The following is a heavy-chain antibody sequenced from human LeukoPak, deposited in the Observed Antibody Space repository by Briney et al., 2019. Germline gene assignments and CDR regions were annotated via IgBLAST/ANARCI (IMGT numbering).Heavy chain of an antibody. J-gene: IGHJ4*02. CDR1: GFTVSSNY. D-gene: IGHD1-14*01. Sequence: GGSLRLSCAASGFTVSSNYMSWVRQAPGKGLEWVSDTSASGGNTYYADSVKGRFTIPRDNSKNTLYLQMNSLGAEDTAVYYCARYLATCDYWGQGTLVAVSS. CDR3: ARYLATCDY. CDR2: TSASGGNT. V-gene: IGHV3-23*01.